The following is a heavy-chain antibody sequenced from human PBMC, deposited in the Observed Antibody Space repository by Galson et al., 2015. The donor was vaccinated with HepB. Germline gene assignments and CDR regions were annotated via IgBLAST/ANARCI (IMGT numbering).Heavy chain of an antibody. D-gene: IGHD6-19*01. Sequence: SLRLSCAASGFTFSSYAMSWVRQAPGKGLEWVSAISGSGGSTYYADSVKGRFTISRDNSKNTLYLQMNSLRAEDTAVYYCAKGGEGGGIAVAGTGAFDIWGQGTMVTVSS. CDR3: AKGGEGGGIAVAGTGAFDI. CDR2: ISGSGGST. J-gene: IGHJ3*02. CDR1: GFTFSSYA. V-gene: IGHV3-23*01.